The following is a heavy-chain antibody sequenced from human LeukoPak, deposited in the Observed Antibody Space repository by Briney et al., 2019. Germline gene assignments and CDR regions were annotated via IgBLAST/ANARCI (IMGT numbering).Heavy chain of an antibody. J-gene: IGHJ4*02. V-gene: IGHV3-11*06. Sequence: GGSLRLSCAASGFTFSDYYMSWIRQAPGTGLEWVSYISSDSAYTNYADSLRGRFTISRDNAKNSLYLQMNSLRAEDTAVYYCARDLRGYTGYNYYDYWGQGTLVIISS. CDR3: ARDLRGYTGYNYYDY. D-gene: IGHD5-12*01. CDR1: GFTFSDYY. CDR2: ISSDSAYT.